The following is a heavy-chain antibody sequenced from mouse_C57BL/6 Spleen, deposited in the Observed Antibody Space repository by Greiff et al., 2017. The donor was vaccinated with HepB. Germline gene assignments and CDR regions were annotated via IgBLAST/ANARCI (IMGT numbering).Heavy chain of an antibody. V-gene: IGHV14-2*01. CDR1: GFNIKDYY. CDR2: IDPEDGET. Sequence: DVKLVESGAELVKPGASVKLSCTASGFNIKDYYMHWVKQRTEQGLEWIGRIDPEDGETKYAPKFQGKATITADTSSNTAYLQLSSLTSEDTAVYYCAPSTVVATPFAYWGQGTLVTVSA. J-gene: IGHJ3*01. D-gene: IGHD1-1*01. CDR3: APSTVVATPFAY.